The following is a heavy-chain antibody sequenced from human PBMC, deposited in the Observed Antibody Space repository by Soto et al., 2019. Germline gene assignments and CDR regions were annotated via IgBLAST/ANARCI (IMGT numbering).Heavy chain of an antibody. V-gene: IGHV2-5*02. J-gene: IGHJ5*02. CDR1: GFSLSTSGVG. CDR2: IYWDDDK. D-gene: IGHD1-1*01. Sequence: QITVNESGPTLLKPTQTLTLTCTYSGFSLSTSGVGVGWVRQPPGKALEWLALIYWDDDKRYSPSLRNRHTITKDNSKLQVVLTVTNLDPVATATYYCVRTSPWSWRAWGQGILVTVSS. CDR3: VRTSPWSWRA.